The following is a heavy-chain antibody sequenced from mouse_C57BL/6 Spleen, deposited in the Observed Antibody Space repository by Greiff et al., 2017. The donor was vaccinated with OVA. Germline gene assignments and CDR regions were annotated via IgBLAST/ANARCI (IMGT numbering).Heavy chain of an antibody. V-gene: IGHV1-80*01. J-gene: IGHJ2*01. Sequence: QVHVKQSGAELVKPGASVKISCKASGYAFSSYWMNWVKQRPGKGLEWIGQIYPGDGDTNYNGKFKGKATLTADKSSSTAYMQLSSLTSEDSAVYFCASRYGSSYFDYWGQGTTLTVSS. CDR1: GYAFSSYW. CDR2: IYPGDGDT. D-gene: IGHD1-1*01. CDR3: ASRYGSSYFDY.